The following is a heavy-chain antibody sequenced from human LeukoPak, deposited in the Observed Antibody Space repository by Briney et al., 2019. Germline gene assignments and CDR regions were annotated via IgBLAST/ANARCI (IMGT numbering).Heavy chain of an antibody. CDR1: GFTLSNYW. Sequence: GGSLRLSCTGYGFTLSNYWMNWVRQAPGKGLEWVANIKQDGSEKYYVDSVKGRFTISRDNAKNSLYLQMNSLRAEDTAVYYCASRNYDFWSGYYHFDYWGQGTLVTVSS. CDR3: ASRNYDFWSGYYHFDY. J-gene: IGHJ4*02. V-gene: IGHV3-7*01. CDR2: IKQDGSEK. D-gene: IGHD3-3*01.